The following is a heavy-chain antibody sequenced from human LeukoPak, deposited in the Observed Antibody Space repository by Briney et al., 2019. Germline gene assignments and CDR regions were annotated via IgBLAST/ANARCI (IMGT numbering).Heavy chain of an antibody. J-gene: IGHJ6*02. Sequence: GGSLRLSCAASGFTFSSYGMHWVRQAPGKGLEWVAVIWYDGSNKYYADSVKGRFTISRDNSKNTLYLQMNSLRAEDTAVYYCARVRAAGTVSDYYYGMDVWGQGTTVTVSS. CDR1: GFTFSSYG. V-gene: IGHV3-33*01. CDR2: IWYDGSNK. D-gene: IGHD6-13*01. CDR3: ARVRAAGTVSDYYYGMDV.